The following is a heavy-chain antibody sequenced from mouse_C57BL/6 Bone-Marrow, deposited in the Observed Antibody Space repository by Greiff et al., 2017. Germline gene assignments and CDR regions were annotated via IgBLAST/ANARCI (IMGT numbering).Heavy chain of an antibody. CDR1: GFNIKDYY. J-gene: IGHJ1*03. V-gene: IGHV14-1*01. CDR2: IDPEDGDT. Sequence: VQLQQSGAELVRPGASVKLSCTASGFNIKDYYMHWVKQRPEQGLEWIGRIDPEDGDTDYAPQFQGKATMTADTSSNTAYLQLSSLTSEDTAVYYCTTLYYASSSWYFDVWGTGTTVTGSS. D-gene: IGHD1-1*01. CDR3: TTLYYASSSWYFDV.